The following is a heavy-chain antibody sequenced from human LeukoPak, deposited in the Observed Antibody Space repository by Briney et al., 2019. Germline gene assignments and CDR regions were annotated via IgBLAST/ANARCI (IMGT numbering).Heavy chain of an antibody. J-gene: IGHJ3*02. CDR1: GFTFSSYA. D-gene: IGHD6-6*01. Sequence: GGSLRLSCAASGFTFSSYAMSWVRQAPGKGLEWVSAISGSGGSTYYADSVKGRFTVSRDNSKDTLYLQMNSLRAEDTAVYYCAEGRSIAARAGAFDIWGQGTMVTVSS. CDR3: AEGRSIAARAGAFDI. V-gene: IGHV3-23*01. CDR2: ISGSGGST.